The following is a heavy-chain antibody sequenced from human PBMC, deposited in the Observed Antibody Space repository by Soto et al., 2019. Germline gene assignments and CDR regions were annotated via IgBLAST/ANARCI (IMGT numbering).Heavy chain of an antibody. D-gene: IGHD3-22*01. CDR2: ISYSAKT. Sequence: LSLTCGVSGYPITSGFYWGWVRQSPGKGLEWIGSISYSAKTFYNPSLASRLSIAVDTSMNQFSLRLTSVTAADTALYYCTRGAGAPWVRFDSWGQGTLVTVSS. J-gene: IGHJ4*02. V-gene: IGHV4-38-2*01. CDR3: TRGAGAPWVRFDS. CDR1: GYPITSGFY.